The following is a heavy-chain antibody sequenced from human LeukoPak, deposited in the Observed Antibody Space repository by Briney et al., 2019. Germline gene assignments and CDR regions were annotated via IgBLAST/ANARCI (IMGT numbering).Heavy chain of an antibody. J-gene: IGHJ4*02. CDR1: GFTFSTYG. D-gene: IGHD2-21*02. CDR3: AKARHCGGDCYSIMDY. V-gene: IGHV3-30*18. CDR2: ISYDGSTK. Sequence: GRCLRLSCAASGFTFSTYGMHWVRQAPGKGLEWVAVISYDGSTKYYADSVKGRFTISRDNSKNTLFLQMNSLRADDTAVYYCAKARHCGGDCYSIMDYWGQGILVTAS.